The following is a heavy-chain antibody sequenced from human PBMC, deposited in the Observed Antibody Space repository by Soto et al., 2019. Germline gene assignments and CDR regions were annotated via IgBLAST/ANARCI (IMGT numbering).Heavy chain of an antibody. V-gene: IGHV4-59*01. CDR1: GGSLSSYY. D-gene: IGHD3-9*01. J-gene: IGHJ4*02. CDR2: IYYSGST. Sequence: QVQLQESGPGLVKPSETLSLTCTVSGGSLSSYYWSWIRQPPGKGLEWIGYIYYSGSTNYNPSLKSRVTISVDTSKNQFSLKLTSVTAADTAVYYCVGHYDILNGGYFDYWGQGTLVTVSS. CDR3: VGHYDILNGGYFDY.